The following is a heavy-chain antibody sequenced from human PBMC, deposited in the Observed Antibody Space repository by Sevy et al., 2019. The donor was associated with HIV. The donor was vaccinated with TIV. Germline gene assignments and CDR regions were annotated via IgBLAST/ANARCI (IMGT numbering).Heavy chain of an antibody. Sequence: GGSLRLSCAASGFTFDDYAMHWARQAPGKGLEWVSGLSRHSGTIAYADSVKGRFTISRDNARNSLYLQMNSLRAEDTASYYCVKDKVDGDSGYGLFDFWGQGTLVTVSS. CDR2: LSRHSGTI. V-gene: IGHV3-9*01. CDR3: VKDKVDGDSGYGLFDF. D-gene: IGHD5-12*01. J-gene: IGHJ4*02. CDR1: GFTFDDYA.